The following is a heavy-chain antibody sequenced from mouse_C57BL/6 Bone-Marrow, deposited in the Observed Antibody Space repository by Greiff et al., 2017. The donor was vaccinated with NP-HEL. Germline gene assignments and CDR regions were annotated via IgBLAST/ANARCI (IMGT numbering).Heavy chain of an antibody. CDR1: GFTFSSYG. J-gene: IGHJ3*01. V-gene: IGHV5-6*02. CDR2: ISSGGSYT. CDR3: ARGSRAY. Sequence: EVNVVESGGDLVKPGGSLKLSCAASGFTFSSYGMSWVRQTPDKRLEWVATISSGGSYTYYPDSVKGRFTISRDNAKNTLYLQMSSLKSEDTAMYYCARGSRAYWGQGTLVTVSA.